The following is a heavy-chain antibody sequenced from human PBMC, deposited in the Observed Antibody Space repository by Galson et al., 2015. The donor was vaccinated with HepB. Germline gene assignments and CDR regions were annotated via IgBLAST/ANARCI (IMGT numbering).Heavy chain of an antibody. CDR2: IGGRHGST. V-gene: IGHV3-23*01. D-gene: IGHD5-12*01. Sequence: IGGRHGSTYYADSVKGRFTISRDNSKNTLYLQMNSLRAEDTAVYYCAKGADSGYTNFDYWGQGTLVTVSS. CDR3: AKGADSGYTNFDY. J-gene: IGHJ4*02.